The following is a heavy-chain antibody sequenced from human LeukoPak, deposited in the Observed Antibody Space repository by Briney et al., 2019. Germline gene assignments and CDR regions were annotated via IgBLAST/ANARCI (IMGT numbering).Heavy chain of an antibody. CDR2: IYYSGST. J-gene: IGHJ4*02. V-gene: IGHV4-59*01. CDR1: GGSISSYY. CDR3: ARGFIGYSSSWYFDY. Sequence: ASETLSLTCTVSGGSISSYYWSWIRQPPGKGLEWIGYIYYSGSTNYNPPLKSRVTISVDTSKNQFSLKLSSVTAADTAVYYCARGFIGYSSSWYFDYWGQGTLVTVSS. D-gene: IGHD6-13*01.